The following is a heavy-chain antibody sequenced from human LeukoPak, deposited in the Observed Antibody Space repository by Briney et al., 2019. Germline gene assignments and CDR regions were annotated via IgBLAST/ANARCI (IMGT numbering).Heavy chain of an antibody. CDR1: GYTFTGYY. V-gene: IGHV1-2*02. Sequence: ASVKVSCKASGYTFTGYYMHWVRQAPGQGLEWMGWINPNSGGTNYAQKFQGRVTMTRDTSISTAYMELSRLRSDDTAVYYCASAYCGGDCYPYDAFDIWGQGTMVTVSS. CDR2: INPNSGGT. J-gene: IGHJ3*02. CDR3: ASAYCGGDCYPYDAFDI. D-gene: IGHD2-21*02.